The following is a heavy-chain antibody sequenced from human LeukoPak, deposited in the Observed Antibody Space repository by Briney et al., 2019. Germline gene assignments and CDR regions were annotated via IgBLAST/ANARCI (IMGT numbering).Heavy chain of an antibody. D-gene: IGHD3-22*01. CDR1: GGSISSYY. CDR3: ARVGKYYYDSSGYYWNWFDP. CDR2: IYYSGST. Sequence: SETLSLTCTVSGGSISSYYSSWIRQPPGKGLEWIGYIYYSGSTNYNPSLKSRVTISVDTSKNQFSLKLSSVTAADTAVYYCARVGKYYYDSSGYYWNWFDPWGQGTLVTVSS. V-gene: IGHV4-59*01. J-gene: IGHJ5*02.